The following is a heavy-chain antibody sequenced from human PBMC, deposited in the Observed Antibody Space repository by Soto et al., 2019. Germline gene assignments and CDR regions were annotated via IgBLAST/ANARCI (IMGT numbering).Heavy chain of an antibody. CDR2: IDHSGST. CDR3: ARHGVPAAVGDWFDP. J-gene: IGHJ5*02. Sequence: SETLSLTCAVSGVSLSNPNWWAWVRQAPGKGLEWIGEIDHSGSTNYNPSLNSRVTISLDRSKNQFSLKLSSVAAADTAVYYCARHGVPAAVGDWFDPWGQGTLVTVSP. D-gene: IGHD2-2*01. V-gene: IGHV4-4*02. CDR1: GVSLSNPNW.